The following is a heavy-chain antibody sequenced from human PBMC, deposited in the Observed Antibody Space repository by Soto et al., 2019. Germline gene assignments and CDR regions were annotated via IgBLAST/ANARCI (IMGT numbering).Heavy chain of an antibody. D-gene: IGHD2-2*01. J-gene: IGHJ4*02. CDR1: GGSITNNDW. V-gene: IGHV4-4*02. CDR3: ASLVPVALLY. Sequence: PSETLSLTCAVSGGSITNNDWWSWVRQPPGKGLEWIGEIYHSGSTNYNPSLKSRVSISVDKSKNQFSPKLTSVTAADTAVYYCASLVPVALLYWGQGTLVTVSS. CDR2: IYHSGST.